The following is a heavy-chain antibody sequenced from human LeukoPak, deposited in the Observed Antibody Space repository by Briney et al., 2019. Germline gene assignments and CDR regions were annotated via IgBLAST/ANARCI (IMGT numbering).Heavy chain of an antibody. D-gene: IGHD3-10*01. V-gene: IGHV1-69*06. CDR1: GYNFNSHG. Sequence: GASVKVSCKAPGYNFNSHGINWVRQAPGRGLEWMGGVIPFYDATNYAQKFQGRVTITADKSTTTAYLEVSGLKSEDTAVYFCARMEGYSYSANWGQGTLITVSS. CDR2: VIPFYDAT. CDR3: ARMEGYSYSAN. J-gene: IGHJ4*02.